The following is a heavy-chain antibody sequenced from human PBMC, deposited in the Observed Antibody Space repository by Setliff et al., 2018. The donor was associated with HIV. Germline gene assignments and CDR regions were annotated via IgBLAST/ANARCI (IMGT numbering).Heavy chain of an antibody. D-gene: IGHD4-17*01. CDR1: GFAFSSHA. J-gene: IGHJ4*02. CDR3: ATSPAAVTPRYFDF. V-gene: IGHV3-23*01. CDR2: ISGSGVST. Sequence: GESLKISCAASGFAFSSHAMNWVRQAPGKGLEWVSAISGSGVSTYSADSVKGRFTISRDNSKNTLYLQLTSLRAEDTAVYYCATSPAAVTPRYFDFWGQGTLVTVSS.